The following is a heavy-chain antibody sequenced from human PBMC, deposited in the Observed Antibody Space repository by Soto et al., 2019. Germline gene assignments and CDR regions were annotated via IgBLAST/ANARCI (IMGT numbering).Heavy chain of an antibody. V-gene: IGHV3-30*18. CDR2: ISCDGSNR. CDR3: AKGVFPDIVVVQAAIRSGLDY. D-gene: IGHD2-2*02. CDR1: GFAFRSYC. J-gene: IGHJ4*02. Sequence: PGGFLRRSXAASGFAFRSYCMHWVRQAPGKGLEWVAAISCDGSNRYYADAVKGRFTISRDNSKNTLYLQMNSLRAEDTAVYYCAKGVFPDIVVVQAAIRSGLDYWGPGTLVTISS.